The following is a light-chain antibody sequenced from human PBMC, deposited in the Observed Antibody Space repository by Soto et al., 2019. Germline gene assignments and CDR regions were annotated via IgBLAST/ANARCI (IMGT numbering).Light chain of an antibody. Sequence: DIQMTQSPSSLSASVGDRVTITCRASQSVNTILNWDQQKPGKAPNLLIYAASILQPGVPSRFSGSGSGTDFTLTISSLHPEDVSTYYCQQGYRTPFTFGPGTKVDI. J-gene: IGKJ3*01. CDR2: AAS. V-gene: IGKV1-39*01. CDR3: QQGYRTPFT. CDR1: QSVNTI.